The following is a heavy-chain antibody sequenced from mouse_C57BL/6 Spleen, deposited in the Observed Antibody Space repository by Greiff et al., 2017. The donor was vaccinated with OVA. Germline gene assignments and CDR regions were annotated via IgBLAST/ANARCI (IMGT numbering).Heavy chain of an antibody. CDR1: GFTFSDYG. CDR3: ARRNYPNFDY. J-gene: IGHJ2*01. Sequence: EVMLVESGGGLVKPGGSLKLSCAASGFTFSDYGMHWVRQAPEKGLEWVAYISSGSSTIYYADTVKGRFTISRDNAKNTLFLQMTSLRSEDTAMYYCARRNYPNFDYWGQGTTLTVSS. CDR2: ISSGSSTI. D-gene: IGHD1-1*01. V-gene: IGHV5-17*01.